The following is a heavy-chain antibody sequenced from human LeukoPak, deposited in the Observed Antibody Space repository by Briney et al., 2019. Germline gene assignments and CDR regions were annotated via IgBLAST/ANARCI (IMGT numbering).Heavy chain of an antibody. D-gene: IGHD6-19*01. CDR3: AKDRDGWSLNWFDP. CDR1: GFTFSTYA. CDR2: ISGSGSSK. J-gene: IGHJ5*02. Sequence: GGSLRLSCAASGFTFSTYAMSWVRQAPGKGLEWVSGISGSGSSKSYGDSVKGRFTISRDNSKNTLYLQMNSLSPEDTAVYYCAKDRDGWSLNWFDPWGQGTLVTVSS. V-gene: IGHV3-23*01.